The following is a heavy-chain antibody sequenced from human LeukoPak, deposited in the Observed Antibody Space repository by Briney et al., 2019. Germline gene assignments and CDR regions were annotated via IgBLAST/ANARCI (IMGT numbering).Heavy chain of an antibody. CDR1: GESFSGYY. V-gene: IGHV4-34*01. Sequence: KASETLSLTCTVYGESFSGYYWSWIRQPPGKGLEWIGEINHSGSTNYNPSLKSRVIISLDTSKNQFSLRLNSMTAADTAVYYCASTEKCSTTCPLDYWGQGTLVTVSS. D-gene: IGHD2-2*01. CDR3: ASTEKCSTTCPLDY. J-gene: IGHJ4*02. CDR2: INHSGST.